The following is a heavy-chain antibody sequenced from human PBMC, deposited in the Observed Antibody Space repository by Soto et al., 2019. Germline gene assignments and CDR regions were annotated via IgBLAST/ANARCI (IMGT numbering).Heavy chain of an antibody. D-gene: IGHD3-22*01. CDR1: GFNFGNYA. J-gene: IGHJ4*02. CDR3: TRYYYESSGYYVY. CDR2: IRSEAYGGTT. Sequence: GGSLRLSCTGSGFNFGNYALSWVRQAPGKGPEWVGFIRSEAYGGTTDYAASVKGRFIISRDDSKSIAYLEVNSLQTDDTAVYYCTRYYYESSGYYVYWGQGTLVTVSS. V-gene: IGHV3-49*04.